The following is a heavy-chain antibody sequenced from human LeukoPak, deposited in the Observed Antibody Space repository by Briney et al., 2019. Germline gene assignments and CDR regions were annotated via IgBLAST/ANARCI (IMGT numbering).Heavy chain of an antibody. CDR2: ISYDGSNK. CDR1: GYTFTGYY. V-gene: IGHV3-30-3*01. Sequence: SCKASGYTFTGYYMHWVRQAPGKGLEWVAVISYDGSNKYYADSVKGRFTISRDNSKNTLYLQMNSLRAEDTAVYYCARDPPGQYCGGDCFTYYFDYWGQGTLVTVSS. CDR3: ARDPPGQYCGGDCFTYYFDY. J-gene: IGHJ4*02. D-gene: IGHD2-21*02.